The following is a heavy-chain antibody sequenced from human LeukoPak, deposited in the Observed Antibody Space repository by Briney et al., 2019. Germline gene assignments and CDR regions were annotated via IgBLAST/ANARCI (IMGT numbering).Heavy chain of an antibody. Sequence: ASVKVSCKTSGYTFTNYGISWVRQAPGQGLEWMGWINVYNGNTNYAQKVQDRVTMTTDTSTSTAFMELRSLRSDDTAVYYCARRSMTTALSHFDYWGQGTLVTVSS. V-gene: IGHV1-18*01. CDR3: ARRSMTTALSHFDY. CDR1: GYTFTNYG. J-gene: IGHJ4*02. D-gene: IGHD4-17*01. CDR2: INVYNGNT.